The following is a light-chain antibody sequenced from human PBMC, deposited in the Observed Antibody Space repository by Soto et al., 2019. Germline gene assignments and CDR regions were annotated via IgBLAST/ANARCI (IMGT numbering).Light chain of an antibody. J-gene: IGKJ1*01. CDR1: QSVSSSF. CDR2: DAS. V-gene: IGKV3D-20*02. Sequence: DIVMTQSPGTLSLSPGERATLSCRSSQSVSSSFLAWYQQKPGQAPRLIIYDASNRATGIPARFSGSWSGTDCTLTISSLEPEDVAVYYCQQRSNWVWTFGQGTKVDI. CDR3: QQRSNWVWT.